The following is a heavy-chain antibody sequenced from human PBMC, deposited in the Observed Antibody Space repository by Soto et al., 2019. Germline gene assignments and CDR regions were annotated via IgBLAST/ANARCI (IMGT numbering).Heavy chain of an antibody. J-gene: IGHJ4*02. Sequence: GGSLRLSCEASGFTFSNYEMNWVRQAPGKGLEWVSYISSSGSTIHYADSVKGRFTISRDNAKNSLYLQMNSLRTEDTAVYYCAKEATNINNFDYWGQGTLVTVS. CDR1: GFTFSNYE. D-gene: IGHD1-26*01. V-gene: IGHV3-48*03. CDR3: AKEATNINNFDY. CDR2: ISSSGSTI.